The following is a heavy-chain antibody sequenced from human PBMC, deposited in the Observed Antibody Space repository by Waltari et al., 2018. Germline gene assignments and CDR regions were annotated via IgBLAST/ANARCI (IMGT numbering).Heavy chain of an antibody. CDR1: GYTFTRYA. Sequence: QVQLVQSGAEGEKPGASVKVSCKVSGYTFTRYAMHWVRQAPGQRLEWMGWINAGNGNPKYSQKFQGRVTITRDTSASTAYMDLSSLRSEDTAVYYCARVDRGSGWYTASFDYWGQGTLVTVSS. CDR2: INAGNGNP. V-gene: IGHV1-3*01. D-gene: IGHD6-19*01. J-gene: IGHJ4*02. CDR3: ARVDRGSGWYTASFDY.